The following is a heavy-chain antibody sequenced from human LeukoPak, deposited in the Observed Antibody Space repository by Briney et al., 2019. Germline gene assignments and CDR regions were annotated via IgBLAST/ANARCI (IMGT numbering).Heavy chain of an antibody. CDR2: ISSSSSYI. CDR1: GFTFSSYS. J-gene: IGHJ6*04. D-gene: IGHD3-10*01. CDR3: ARDPYYYGSGSYPDYYYGTDV. Sequence: GGSLRLSCAASGFTFSSYSMNWVRQAPGKGLEWVSSISSSSSYIYYADSVKGRFTISRDNAKNSLYLQMNSLRAEDTAVYYCARDPYYYGSGSYPDYYYGTDVWGKGTTVTVSS. V-gene: IGHV3-21*01.